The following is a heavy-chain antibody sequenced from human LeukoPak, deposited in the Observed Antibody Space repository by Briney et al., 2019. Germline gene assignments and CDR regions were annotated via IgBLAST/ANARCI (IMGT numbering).Heavy chain of an antibody. Sequence: SETLSLTCTVSGGSISSYYWSWIRQPPGKGLEWNGYIYYSGSTTYNPSLKSRVTISVDTSKNQFSLKLSSVTAADTAVYYCARDGLGYAIFDIWGQGTMVTVSS. V-gene: IGHV4-59*01. CDR2: IYYSGST. J-gene: IGHJ3*02. CDR3: ARDGLGYAIFDI. CDR1: GGSISSYY. D-gene: IGHD2-8*01.